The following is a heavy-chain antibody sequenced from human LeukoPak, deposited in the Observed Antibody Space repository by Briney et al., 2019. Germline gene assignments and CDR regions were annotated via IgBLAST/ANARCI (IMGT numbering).Heavy chain of an antibody. Sequence: SQTLSLTCTVSDGSISSYYWTWIRQPPGKGLEYIGDIHYSGNTNYNPSLKSRVTTSVDTSKNQVSLKLSSVTAADTAVYYCASLTPGGPFGFWGQGTLVTVSS. J-gene: IGHJ4*02. CDR3: ASLTPGGPFGF. CDR1: DGSISSYY. D-gene: IGHD3-16*01. V-gene: IGHV4-59*01. CDR2: IHYSGNT.